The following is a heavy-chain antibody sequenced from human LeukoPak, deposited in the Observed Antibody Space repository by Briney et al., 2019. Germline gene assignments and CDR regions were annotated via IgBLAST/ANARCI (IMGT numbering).Heavy chain of an antibody. CDR3: ARGDMVRGIDY. CDR2: IYYSGST. J-gene: IGHJ4*02. Sequence: SETLSLTCTVSGGSISSYYWSWIRQPPGKGLEWIGYIYYSGSTNYNPSLKSRVTISVDTSNNQFSLKLSSVTAADTAVYYCARGDMVRGIDYWGQGTLVTVSS. V-gene: IGHV4-59*01. D-gene: IGHD3-10*01. CDR1: GGSISSYY.